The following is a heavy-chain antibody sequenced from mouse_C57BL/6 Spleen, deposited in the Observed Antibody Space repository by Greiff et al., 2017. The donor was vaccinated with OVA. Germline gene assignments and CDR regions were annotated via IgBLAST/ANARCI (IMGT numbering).Heavy chain of an antibody. CDR3: ASPITTVVAKGWFAY. J-gene: IGHJ3*01. V-gene: IGHV1-81*01. D-gene: IGHD1-1*01. CDR1: GYTFTSYG. Sequence: QVQLQQSGAELARPGASVKLSCKASGYTFTSYGISWVKQRTGQGLEWIGEIYPRSGNTYYNEKFKGKATLTADKSSSTAYMELRSLTSEDSAVYFCASPITTVVAKGWFAYWGQGTLVTVSA. CDR2: IYPRSGNT.